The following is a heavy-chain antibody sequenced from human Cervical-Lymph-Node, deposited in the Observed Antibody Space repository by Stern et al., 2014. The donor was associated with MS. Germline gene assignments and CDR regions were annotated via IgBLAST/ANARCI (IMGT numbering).Heavy chain of an antibody. V-gene: IGHV3-33*01. CDR2: IWRDGSEK. Sequence: VQLVESGGDVVQPGKSLRLSCAASGFTFSNYGMHWVRQAPGKGLEWVEVIWRDGSEKYYADSVKGRFTVSRDNSKNTVYLQMNSLRAEDTALYYCATITPVDYWGQGTLVIVSS. D-gene: IGHD1-14*01. CDR1: GFTFSNYG. J-gene: IGHJ4*02. CDR3: ATITPVDY.